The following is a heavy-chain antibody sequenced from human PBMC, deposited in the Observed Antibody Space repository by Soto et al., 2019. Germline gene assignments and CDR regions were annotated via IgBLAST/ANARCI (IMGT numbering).Heavy chain of an antibody. CDR1: GFTVSSDY. J-gene: IGHJ4*02. D-gene: IGHD5-18*01. V-gene: IGHV3-53*02. CDR2: IYSGGST. CDR3: ARDGYSYGYSAY. Sequence: EVQLVETGGGLIQPGGSLRLSCAASGFTVSSDYMSWVRQAPGKGLEWVSVIYSGGSTYYADSGKGRFTIARDNSKNTVYLQMNSLRAEDTAVYYCARDGYSYGYSAYWGQGSLVTVSS.